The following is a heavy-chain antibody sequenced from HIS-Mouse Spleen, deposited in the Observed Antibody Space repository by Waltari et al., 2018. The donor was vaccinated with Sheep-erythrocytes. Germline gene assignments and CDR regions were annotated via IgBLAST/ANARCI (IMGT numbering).Heavy chain of an antibody. V-gene: IGHV3-21*01. D-gene: IGHD1-26*01. Sequence: EVQLVESGGGLVQPGGSLRLSCAASGFPFRSYGMNWFRQAQGKGLEWVSSISSSSSYIYYADSVKGRFTISRDNAKNSLYLKMNSLRAEDTAVYYCARVASGATFDYWGQGTLVTVSS. CDR2: ISSSSSYI. CDR3: ARVASGATFDY. CDR1: GFPFRSYG. J-gene: IGHJ4*02.